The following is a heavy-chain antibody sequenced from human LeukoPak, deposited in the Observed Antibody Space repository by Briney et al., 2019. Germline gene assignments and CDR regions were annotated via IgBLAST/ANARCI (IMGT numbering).Heavy chain of an antibody. V-gene: IGHV1-46*01. D-gene: IGHD5-18*01. CDR3: ARDGYSYGYRPHDAFDI. CDR1: GYTFTSYY. J-gene: IGHJ3*02. Sequence: ASVKVSCKASGYTFTSYYMHWVRQAPGQGLEWMGIINPSGGSTSYAQKFQGRVTMTRDTSTSTVYMELSSLRSEDTAVYYCARDGYSYGYRPHDAFDIWGQGTMVTVSS. CDR2: INPSGGST.